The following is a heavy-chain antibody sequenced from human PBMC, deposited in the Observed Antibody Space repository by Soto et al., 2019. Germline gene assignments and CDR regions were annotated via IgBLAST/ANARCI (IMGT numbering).Heavy chain of an antibody. Sequence: EVQLAESGGNMVQPGGSLRLSCVASGFTFNNYVMHWVRQAPGKGLEYVSSISSNGGTTYYGNSVKGRFTISRDNSKNTLYLQMGSLRPEDMAVYYCVRRVSGNYDYWGQGTLVTVSS. CDR3: VRRVSGNYDY. CDR1: GFTFNNYV. D-gene: IGHD1-7*01. V-gene: IGHV3-64*01. J-gene: IGHJ4*02. CDR2: ISSNGGTT.